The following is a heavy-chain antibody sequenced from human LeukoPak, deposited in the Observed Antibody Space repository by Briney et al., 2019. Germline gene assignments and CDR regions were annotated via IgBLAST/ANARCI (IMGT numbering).Heavy chain of an antibody. J-gene: IGHJ4*02. Sequence: PGGSLRLSCAASGFTFSSYSMNWVRQAPGKGLEWVSSISSSSSYIYYADSVKGRFTISRDNAKNSLYLQMNSLRAEDTAVYYCAKGEHIVVVTATFDHWGQGTLVTVSS. D-gene: IGHD2-21*02. CDR3: AKGEHIVVVTATFDH. CDR2: ISSSSSYI. V-gene: IGHV3-21*01. CDR1: GFTFSSYS.